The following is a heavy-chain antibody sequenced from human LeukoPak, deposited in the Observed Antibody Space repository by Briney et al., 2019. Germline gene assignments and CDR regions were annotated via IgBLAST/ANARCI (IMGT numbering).Heavy chain of an antibody. J-gene: IGHJ5*02. CDR3: ARDRPIAAARNIRVNWFDP. CDR2: INPSGGST. CDR1: GYTFTSCY. V-gene: IGHV1-46*01. D-gene: IGHD6-13*01. Sequence: GASVKVSCKASGYTFTSCYMHWVRQAPGQGLEWMGIINPSGGSTSYAQKFQGRVTMTRETSTSTVYMELSSLGSEDTAVYYCARDRPIAAARNIRVNWFDPWGQGTLVTVSS.